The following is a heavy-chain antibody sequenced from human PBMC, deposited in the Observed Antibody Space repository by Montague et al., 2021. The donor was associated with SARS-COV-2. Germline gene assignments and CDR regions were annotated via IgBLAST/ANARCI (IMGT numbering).Heavy chain of an antibody. Sequence: CAISGDSVSSKRGAWNWIRQSPSRGLEWLGRTYYRTKWDSDYAESVKRRLVITPDTSKNQVSLQLNSVIPEDTAVYFCASSGITLTGLDAFDIWGQGTMVTVSS. D-gene: IGHD3-9*01. CDR3: ASSGITLTGLDAFDI. J-gene: IGHJ3*02. CDR1: GDSVSSKRGA. V-gene: IGHV6-1*01. CDR2: TYYRTKWDS.